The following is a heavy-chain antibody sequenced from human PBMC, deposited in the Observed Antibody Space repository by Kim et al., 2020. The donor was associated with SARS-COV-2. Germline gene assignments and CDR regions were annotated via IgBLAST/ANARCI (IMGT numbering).Heavy chain of an antibody. CDR2: IYYSGST. CDR3: ASIRQDYYDSSGYYYGY. D-gene: IGHD3-22*01. J-gene: IGHJ4*02. V-gene: IGHV4-59*13. CDR1: GGSISSYY. Sequence: SETLSLTCTVSGGSISSYYWSWIRQPPGKGLEWIGYIYYSGSTNYNPSLKSRVTISVDTSKNQFSLKLSSVTAADTAVYYCASIRQDYYDSSGYYYGYWGQGTLVTVSS.